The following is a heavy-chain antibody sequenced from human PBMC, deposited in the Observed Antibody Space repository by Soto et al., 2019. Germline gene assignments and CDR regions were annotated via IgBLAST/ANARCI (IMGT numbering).Heavy chain of an antibody. CDR3: SRGDATKIVVTTYYAMDV. D-gene: IGHD3-22*01. V-gene: IGHV1-69*12. CDR1: GGSLSNYG. CDR2: IIPVFGTP. J-gene: IGHJ6*02. Sequence: QVQLVQSGAEVKKPGSSVKVSCKASGGSLSNYGISWVRQAPGQGLEWMGAIIPVFGTPNYAQKFQDSVTITADESTTTVYMEVRILRSEDTAVYYCSRGDATKIVVTTYYAMDVWGQGTTVTVSS.